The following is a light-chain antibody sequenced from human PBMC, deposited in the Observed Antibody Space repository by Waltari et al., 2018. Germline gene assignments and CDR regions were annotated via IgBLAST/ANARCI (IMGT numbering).Light chain of an antibody. V-gene: IGKV1-9*01. J-gene: IGKJ3*01. Sequence: DIQLTQSPSFLSASVGDRVTITCRASQGISSYLAWYQQKPGKAPKLLIYAASTLQSGVPSRFSGSGSGTEFTLTISSLQPEEFATYYCQQLNSYPPLFTFGPGTKVDIK. CDR3: QQLNSYPPLFT. CDR1: QGISSY. CDR2: AAS.